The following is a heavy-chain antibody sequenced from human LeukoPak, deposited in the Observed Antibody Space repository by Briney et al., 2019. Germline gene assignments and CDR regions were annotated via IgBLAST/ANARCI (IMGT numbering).Heavy chain of an antibody. CDR3: AKDLKAHLPQSHCSGGSCYSWLVASYYYGMDV. J-gene: IGHJ6*02. D-gene: IGHD2-15*01. CDR1: GFTFSSYA. Sequence: PGGSLRLSCAASGFTFSSYAMSWVRQAPGKGLEWVSAISGSGGSTYYADSVKGRFTISRDNSKNTLYLQMNSLRAEDTAVYYCAKDLKAHLPQSHCSGGSCYSWLVASYYYGMDVWGQGTTVTVSS. CDR2: ISGSGGST. V-gene: IGHV3-23*01.